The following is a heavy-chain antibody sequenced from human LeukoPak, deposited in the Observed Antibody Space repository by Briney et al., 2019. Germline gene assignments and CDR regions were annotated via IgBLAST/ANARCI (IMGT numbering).Heavy chain of an antibody. Sequence: TGGSLRLSCAASGFTVSSNYMSWVRQAPGKGLEWVSVIYSGGSTYYADSVKGRFTISRDNSENTLYLQMNSLRAEDTAVYYCARGRSWNCSSTSCFDYWGQGTLVTVSS. J-gene: IGHJ4*02. CDR1: GFTVSSNY. V-gene: IGHV3-53*01. D-gene: IGHD2-2*01. CDR3: ARGRSWNCSSTSCFDY. CDR2: IYSGGST.